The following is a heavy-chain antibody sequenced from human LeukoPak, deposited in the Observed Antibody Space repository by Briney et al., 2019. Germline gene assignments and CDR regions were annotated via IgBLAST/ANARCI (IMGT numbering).Heavy chain of an antibody. J-gene: IGHJ4*02. CDR2: ISGSGGIT. V-gene: IGHV3-23*01. CDR3: AKGVCGGGSCPLDY. Sequence: GGSLSLSCAASGFTFSSYAMTWVRQAPGKGLEWVSVISGSGGITYYADSVKGRFTISRDNSKNTLYLQMNSLRAEDTAVHYCAKGVCGGGSCPLDYWGQGTLVTVSS. CDR1: GFTFSSYA. D-gene: IGHD2-15*01.